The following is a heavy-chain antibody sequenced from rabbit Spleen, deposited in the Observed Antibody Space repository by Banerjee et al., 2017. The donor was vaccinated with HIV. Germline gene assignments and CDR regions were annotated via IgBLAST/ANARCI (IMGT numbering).Heavy chain of an antibody. CDR1: GFSLSTYYY. D-gene: IGHD2-1*01. CDR3: ARGATNGDNWFDL. Sequence: QSLEESGGGLVKPGGTLTLTCKVSGFSLSTYYYMNWVRQAPGKGLELITWINGDGGGTNSATWAKGRFTISKTSSTTVTLQMTSLTAADTATYFCARGATNGDNWFDLWGQGTLVTVS. V-gene: IGHV1S40*01. J-gene: IGHJ4*01. CDR2: INGDGGGT.